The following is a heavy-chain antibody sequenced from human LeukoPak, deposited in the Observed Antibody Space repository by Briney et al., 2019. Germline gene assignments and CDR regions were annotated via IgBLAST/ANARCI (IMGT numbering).Heavy chain of an antibody. Sequence: SETLSLTCTVSGGSISSSSYYWGWIRQPPGKGLEWIGSIYYSGSTYYNPSLKSRVTISVDTSKNQFSLKLSSVTAADTAVYYCAREVKSVTMVRGVIIDYYYYGMDVWGQGTTVTVSS. D-gene: IGHD3-10*01. V-gene: IGHV4-39*07. CDR1: GGSISSSSYY. J-gene: IGHJ6*02. CDR2: IYYSGST. CDR3: AREVKSVTMVRGVIIDYYYYGMDV.